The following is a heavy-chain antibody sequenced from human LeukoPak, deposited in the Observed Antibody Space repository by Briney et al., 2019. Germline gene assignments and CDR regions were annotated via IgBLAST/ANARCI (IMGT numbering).Heavy chain of an antibody. J-gene: IGHJ6*03. CDR1: GGTFSSYA. D-gene: IGHD5-12*01. CDR3: ASGGYDFGHHYYYYMDV. V-gene: IGHV1-69*01. CDR2: IIPIFGTA. Sequence: SVKVSCKASGGTFSSYAISWVRQAPGQGLEWMGGIIPIFGTANYAQKFQGRVTITADESTSTAYMELSSLRSEDTAVYYCASGGYDFGHHYYYYMDVWGKGTTVTISS.